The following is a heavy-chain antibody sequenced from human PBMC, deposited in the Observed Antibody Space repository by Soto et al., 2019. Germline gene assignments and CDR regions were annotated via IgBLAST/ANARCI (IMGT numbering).Heavy chain of an antibody. CDR1: FGSISSYY. CDR3: AKEGNIGSSSWYYFEY. J-gene: IGHJ4*02. V-gene: IGHV4-59*12. D-gene: IGHD6-13*01. Sequence: SQTLSLTWTVSFGSISSYYWSWIRNSPFKGLEWIGYIYYSVSTNYNPSLKSRVTISVDTSKNQFSLKLSSVTAEDTGIYYCAKEGNIGSSSWYYFEYWGQGTLVTAPQ. CDR2: IYYSVST.